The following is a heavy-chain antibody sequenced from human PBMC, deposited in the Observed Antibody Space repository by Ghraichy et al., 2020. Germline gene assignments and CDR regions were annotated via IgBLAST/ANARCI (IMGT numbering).Heavy chain of an antibody. CDR1: GFTFSSYS. Sequence: GGSLRLACAASGFTFSSYSMNWVRQAPGKGLEWVSSISSSSSYIYYADSVKGRFTISRDNAKNSLYLQMNSLRAEDTAVYYCARDPDTYIAAAGENAFDIWGQGAMVTVSS. V-gene: IGHV3-21*01. CDR3: ARDPDTYIAAAGENAFDI. D-gene: IGHD6-13*01. J-gene: IGHJ3*02. CDR2: ISSSSSYI.